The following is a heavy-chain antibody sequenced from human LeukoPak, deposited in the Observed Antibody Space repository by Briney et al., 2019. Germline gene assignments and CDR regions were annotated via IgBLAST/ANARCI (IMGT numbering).Heavy chain of an antibody. J-gene: IGHJ4*02. CDR1: GYTFTGYY. Sequence: ASVKVSCKASGYTFTGYYMHWVRQAPGQGLEWMGWINPNSGGTNYAQKFQGRVTMTRDTSISTAYMELSRLRSDDTAVYYCARDGGRYSSGWLGHDYWGPGNLVTVSS. V-gene: IGHV1-2*02. CDR3: ARDGGRYSSGWLGHDY. D-gene: IGHD6-19*01. CDR2: INPNSGGT.